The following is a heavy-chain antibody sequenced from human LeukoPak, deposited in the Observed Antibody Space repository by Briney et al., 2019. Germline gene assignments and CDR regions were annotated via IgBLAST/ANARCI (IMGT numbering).Heavy chain of an antibody. CDR3: ARDAHPYYYDSSGYRAGYYYGMDV. CDR2: VGIAGDT. CDR1: GFTLSNHA. D-gene: IGHD3-22*01. Sequence: PGGSLRLSCAASGFTLSNHAMHWVRRATGKGLEWVSAVGIAGDTYYPGSVKGRFTISRENAKNSLYLQMNSLRAEDTAVYYCARDAHPYYYDSSGYRAGYYYGMDVWGQGTTVTVSS. V-gene: IGHV3-13*01. J-gene: IGHJ6*02.